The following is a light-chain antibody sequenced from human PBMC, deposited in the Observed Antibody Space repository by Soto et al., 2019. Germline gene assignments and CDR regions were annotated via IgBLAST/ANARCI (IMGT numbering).Light chain of an antibody. Sequence: DIQMTQSPSTLSASVGDRVIITCRASQNINNWLAWYQQKPGKAPKLLIYAASSLESGVPSRFSGSRSGTEFTLTISSLQPDDCATYYCQHYESNPWTFGQGTKVELK. V-gene: IGKV1-5*01. J-gene: IGKJ1*01. CDR3: QHYESNPWT. CDR2: AAS. CDR1: QNINNW.